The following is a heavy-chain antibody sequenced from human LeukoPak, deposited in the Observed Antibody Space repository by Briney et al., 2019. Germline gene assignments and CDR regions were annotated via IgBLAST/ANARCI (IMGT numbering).Heavy chain of an antibody. CDR2: ISESGDDT. V-gene: IGHV3-23*01. CDR1: GFTFTNFA. Sequence: GGSLRLSCAASGFTFTNFAMNWVRQAPGKGLEWVSSISESGDDTAYADSVKGRFTISRDNSRNTLYLQMISLRAEDTAVYYCAKQFVDVWGQGTLVTVSS. D-gene: IGHD5-24*01. J-gene: IGHJ5*02. CDR3: AKQFVDV.